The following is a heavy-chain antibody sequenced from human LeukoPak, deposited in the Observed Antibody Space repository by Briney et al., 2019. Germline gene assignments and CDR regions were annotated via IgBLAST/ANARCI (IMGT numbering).Heavy chain of an antibody. D-gene: IGHD3-3*01. CDR2: IKGETDGGTT. CDR1: GFTFTNAW. V-gene: IGHV3-15*05. CDR3: TTAMYDFWSGYYPFDY. Sequence: PGGSLRLSCVASGFTFTNAWMNWVRQAAGKGREWVGRIKGETDGGTTDYAAPVKGRFTISRDDSRNTLYLQMNSLKPEDTAVYYCTTAMYDFWSGYYPFDYWGQGTLVTVSS. J-gene: IGHJ4*02.